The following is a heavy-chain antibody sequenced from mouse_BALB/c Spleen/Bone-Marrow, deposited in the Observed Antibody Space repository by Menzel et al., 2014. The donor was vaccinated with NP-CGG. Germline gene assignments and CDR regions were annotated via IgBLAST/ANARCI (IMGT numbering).Heavy chain of an antibody. CDR2: INPYNGAT. CDR3: ARGIYYGGYFDY. D-gene: IGHD1-1*01. V-gene: IGHV1-31*01. CDR1: GYSFTGYY. Sequence: VQLKDSGPGLVKPGASVKISCKASGYSFTGYYMHWVKQSHVKSLEWIGRINPYNGATSYNQNFKDKASLTVDKSSSTAYMELHSLTSEDSAVYYCARGIYYGGYFDYWGQGTTLTVSS. J-gene: IGHJ2*01.